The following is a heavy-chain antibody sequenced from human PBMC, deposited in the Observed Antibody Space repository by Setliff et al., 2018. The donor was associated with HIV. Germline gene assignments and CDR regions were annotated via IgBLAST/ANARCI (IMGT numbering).Heavy chain of an antibody. CDR2: IYYSGST. D-gene: IGHD3-10*01. CDR3: ARGLNYYGSGSYLPLGY. Sequence: SETLSLTCILSGGSISTSNYYWGWIRQPPGKGLEWIGSIYYSGSTYYNPSLKSRVTISVDMSKNQISLKLRSVTAADTAVYYCARGLNYYGSGSYLPLGYWGQGTLVTVSS. J-gene: IGHJ4*02. CDR1: GGSISTSNYY. V-gene: IGHV4-39*01.